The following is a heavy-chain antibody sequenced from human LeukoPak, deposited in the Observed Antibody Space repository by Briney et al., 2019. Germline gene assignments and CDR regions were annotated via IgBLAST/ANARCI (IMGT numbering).Heavy chain of an antibody. CDR1: GGSISSGSYY. CDR3: ARDFRGGVTAMGPPGY. CDR2: IYTSGST. Sequence: PSQTLSLTCTVSGGSISSGSYYWSWIRQPAGKGLEWIGRIYTSGSTNYNPSLKSRVTISVDTSKNQFSLKLSSVTAADTAVYYCARDFRGGVTAMGPPGYWGQGTLVTVSS. D-gene: IGHD5-18*01. J-gene: IGHJ4*02. V-gene: IGHV4-61*02.